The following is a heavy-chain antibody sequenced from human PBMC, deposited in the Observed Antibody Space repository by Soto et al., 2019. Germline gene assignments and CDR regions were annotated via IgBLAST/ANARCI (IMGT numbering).Heavy chain of an antibody. Sequence: LRLSCAASGFTFSSYSMNWVRQAPGKGLEWVSYISSSSSTIYYADSVKGRFTISRDNAKNSLYLQMNSLRDEDTAVYYCARDQAMIQLPYYYYYGMDVWGQGTTVTVSS. V-gene: IGHV3-48*02. CDR1: GFTFSSYS. CDR2: ISSSSSTI. CDR3: ARDQAMIQLPYYYYYGMDV. D-gene: IGHD5-18*01. J-gene: IGHJ6*02.